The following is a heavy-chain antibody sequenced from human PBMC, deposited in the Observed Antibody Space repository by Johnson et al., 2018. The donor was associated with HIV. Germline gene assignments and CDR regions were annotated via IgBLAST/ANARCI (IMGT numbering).Heavy chain of an antibody. D-gene: IGHD3-3*02. Sequence: VQLVESGGGVVQPGRSLRLSCAASRFTVSSNYMSWVRQAPGKGLEWVAIIYSGDSTYYADPLEGRFTISRDKSKNTVYLQMNSLRAEDTAMYFCARGGAFHAFDIWGHGTMVTVSS. CDR1: RFTVSSNY. CDR2: IYSGDST. J-gene: IGHJ3*02. V-gene: IGHV3-66*01. CDR3: ARGGAFHAFDI.